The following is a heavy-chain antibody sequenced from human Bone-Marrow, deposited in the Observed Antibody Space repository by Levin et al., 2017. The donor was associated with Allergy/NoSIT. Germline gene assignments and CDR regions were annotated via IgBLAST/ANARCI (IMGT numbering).Heavy chain of an antibody. CDR1: GFSFSAYS. CDR3: ARVFSGNDY. J-gene: IGHJ4*02. D-gene: IGHD2-21*01. V-gene: IGHV3-21*01. CDR2: VSATSSHI. Sequence: PSETLSLTCAASGFSFSAYSMNWVRQAPGKGLEWVSSVSATSSHIYYAESVKGRFTISRDNAKNSLYLQMNSLRAEDTAMYYCARVFSGNDYWGQGILVTVSS.